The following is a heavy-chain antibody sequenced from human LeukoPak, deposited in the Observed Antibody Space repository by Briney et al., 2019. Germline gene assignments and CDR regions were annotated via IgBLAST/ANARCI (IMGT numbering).Heavy chain of an antibody. CDR3: AKDPYYGSGSPKYYFDY. D-gene: IGHD3-10*01. CDR2: ISGSGDST. V-gene: IGHV3-23*01. Sequence: GGSLRLSCAASGFTFSSYAMSWVRRAPGKGLEWVSAISGSGDSTYYADSVKGRFTISRDNSKNTLYLQMNSLRAEDTAVYYCAKDPYYGSGSPKYYFDYWGQGTLVTVSS. J-gene: IGHJ4*02. CDR1: GFTFSSYA.